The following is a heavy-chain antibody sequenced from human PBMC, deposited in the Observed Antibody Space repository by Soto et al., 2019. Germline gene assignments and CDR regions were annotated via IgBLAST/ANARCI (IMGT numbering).Heavy chain of an antibody. J-gene: IGHJ2*01. V-gene: IGHV1-2*02. CDR1: GYTFTDYY. CDR3: AIRTGQLAIISEFDGDWFFEF. CDR2: INTDSGGT. D-gene: IGHD2-2*01. Sequence: QEQLVQSGAEVKKPGASLKVSCKASGYTFTDYYIHWVRQAPGQGLEWVGWINTDSGGTNLAQRFQGRVTMTSDTSINTSYMELSSLRSDDTAVYYCAIRTGQLAIISEFDGDWFFEFCGRGILVTVSS.